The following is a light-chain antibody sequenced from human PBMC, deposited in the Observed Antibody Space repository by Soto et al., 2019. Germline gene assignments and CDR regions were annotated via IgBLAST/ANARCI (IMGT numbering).Light chain of an antibody. Sequence: DIQMTQSPSSLSASVGDTISITCRSFQTISKSLNWYQHKPGKAPKLLIHDAVYLETGVPSRFSGSGSGTRFTLTISSLQPEDIATYYCQEFEDVPPHTFGGGTKVEIK. J-gene: IGKJ4*01. CDR2: DAV. CDR1: QTISKS. V-gene: IGKV1-33*01. CDR3: QEFEDVPPHT.